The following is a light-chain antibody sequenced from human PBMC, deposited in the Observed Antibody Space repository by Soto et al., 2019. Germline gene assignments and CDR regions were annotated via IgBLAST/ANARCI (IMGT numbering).Light chain of an antibody. J-gene: IGKJ5*01. CDR3: QYRTT. V-gene: IGKV3-11*01. Sequence: EIVLTQPPATLSLSPGERVTLSCRASQSIKYLAWYQHRPGQPPRLLIDDVSSRATGIPARFSGSGSGTDFTLTISSLEPEDFAVYYCQYRTTFGQGTRLE. CDR2: DVS. CDR1: QSIKY.